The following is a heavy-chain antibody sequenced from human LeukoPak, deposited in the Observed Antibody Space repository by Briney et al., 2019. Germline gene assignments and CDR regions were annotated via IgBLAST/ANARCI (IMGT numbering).Heavy chain of an antibody. CDR3: ARDGIVATITYPDY. Sequence: GGSLRLSCAASGFTFSSYEMNWVRQAPGKGLEWVSYISSSGSTIYYADSVKGRFTISRDNAKNSLYLQMNSLRAEDTAVYYCARDGIVATITYPDYWGQGTLVTVSS. V-gene: IGHV3-48*03. D-gene: IGHD5-12*01. J-gene: IGHJ4*02. CDR1: GFTFSSYE. CDR2: ISSSGSTI.